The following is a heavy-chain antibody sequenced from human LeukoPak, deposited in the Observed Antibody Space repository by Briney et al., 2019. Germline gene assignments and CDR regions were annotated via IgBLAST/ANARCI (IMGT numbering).Heavy chain of an antibody. J-gene: IGHJ1*01. CDR2: IKQDGSEK. CDR3: ARDRLLYYYDSGPTGHFQH. V-gene: IGHV3-7*01. CDR1: GFTFSSYW. Sequence: GGSLRLSCAASGFTFSSYWMSWVRQAPGKGLEWVANIKQDGSEKYYVDSVKGRFAISRDNAKNSLYLQMSSLRADDTAVYYCARDRLLYYYDSGPTGHFQHWGQGTLVTV. D-gene: IGHD3-22*01.